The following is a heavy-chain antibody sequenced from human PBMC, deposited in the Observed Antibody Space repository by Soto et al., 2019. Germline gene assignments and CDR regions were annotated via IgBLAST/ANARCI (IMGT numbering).Heavy chain of an antibody. CDR1: GFTFSSYA. J-gene: IGHJ4*02. Sequence: QVQLVESGGGVVQPGRSLRLSCAASGFTFSSYAMHWVRQAPGKGLEWVAVISYDGSNKYYADSVKGRFTISRDNSQNTLYLQMNSLRAEDADVYYCARERGFYGSGSGHPIDYWGQGTLVTVSS. V-gene: IGHV3-30-3*01. D-gene: IGHD3-10*01. CDR3: ARERGFYGSGSGHPIDY. CDR2: ISYDGSNK.